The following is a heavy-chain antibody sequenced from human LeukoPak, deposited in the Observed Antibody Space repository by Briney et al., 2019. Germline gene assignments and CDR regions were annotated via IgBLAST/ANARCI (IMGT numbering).Heavy chain of an antibody. D-gene: IGHD5-12*01. CDR1: GYTFTGYY. J-gene: IGHJ4*02. CDR3: ARSSLATRSLTN. V-gene: IGHV1-46*01. Sequence: ASVKVSCKASGYTFTGYYMHWVRQAPGQGLEWMGIINPSGGSTSYAQKFQGRVTMTRDTSTSTVYMELSSLRSEDTAVYYCARSSLATRSLTNWGQGTLVTVSS. CDR2: INPSGGST.